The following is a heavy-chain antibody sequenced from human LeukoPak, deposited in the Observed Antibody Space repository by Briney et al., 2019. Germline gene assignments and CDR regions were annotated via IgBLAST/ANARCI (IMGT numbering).Heavy chain of an antibody. V-gene: IGHV3-15*01. CDR3: TTTFTYYYGSGSPY. CDR1: GFTFSNAW. CDR2: IKSKTDGGTT. J-gene: IGHJ4*02. Sequence: TGGSLRLSCAASGFTFSNAWMSWVRQAPRKGLEWVGRIKSKTDGGTTDYAAPVKGRFTISRDDSKNTLYLQMNSLKTEDTAVYYCTTTFTYYYGSGSPYWGQGTLVTVSS. D-gene: IGHD3-10*01.